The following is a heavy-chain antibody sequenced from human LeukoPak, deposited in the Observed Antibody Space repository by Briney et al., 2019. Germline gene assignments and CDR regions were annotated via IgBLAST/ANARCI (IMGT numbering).Heavy chain of an antibody. CDR3: ARARCGSGSWDCAFDI. CDR1: GYTFTSYD. CDR2: MNPNSGNT. V-gene: IGHV1-8*01. D-gene: IGHD3-22*01. J-gene: IGHJ3*02. Sequence: ASVNVSCKASGYTFTSYDINWVRQAAGQGLAWMGWMNPNSGNTGFAQKFQGRVTMTRNNSIRTAYMELSSLRSEDTAVYYCARARCGSGSWDCAFDIWGQGTMVTVSS.